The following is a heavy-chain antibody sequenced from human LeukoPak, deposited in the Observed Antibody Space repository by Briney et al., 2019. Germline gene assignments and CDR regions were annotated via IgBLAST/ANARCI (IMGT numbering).Heavy chain of an antibody. CDR1: GFAFHNYA. J-gene: IGHJ6*03. CDR2: ISWNSGSI. V-gene: IGHV3-9*01. Sequence: LTGRSLRLSCVGSGFAFHNYAMHWVRRPPGKGLEGVSGISWNSGSIGYADSVKGRFTISRDNAKNSLYLQMNSLRAEDTALYYCARQPAALSDYYYYYYMDVWGKGTTVTVSS. D-gene: IGHD2-2*01. CDR3: ARQPAALSDYYYYYYMDV.